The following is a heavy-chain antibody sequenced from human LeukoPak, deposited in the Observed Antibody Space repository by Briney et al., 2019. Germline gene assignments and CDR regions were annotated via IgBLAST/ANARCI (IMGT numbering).Heavy chain of an antibody. J-gene: IGHJ4*02. CDR3: AKDRLTEDILTGYYY. Sequence: GGSLRLSCAASGFTFSSYGMHWVRQAPGKGLEWVAFIRYDGSNKYYADSVKCRFTISRDNSKNTLYLQMNSLRAEDTAVYYCAKDRLTEDILTGYYYWGQGTLVTVSS. CDR2: IRYDGSNK. V-gene: IGHV3-30*02. D-gene: IGHD3-9*01. CDR1: GFTFSSYG.